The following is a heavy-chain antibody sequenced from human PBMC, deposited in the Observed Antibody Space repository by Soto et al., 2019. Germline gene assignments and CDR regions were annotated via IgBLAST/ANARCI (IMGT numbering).Heavy chain of an antibody. CDR3: ARGLATLPVFAFDI. J-gene: IGHJ3*02. CDR2: VYWNDDK. CDR1: GISLSTSGVG. V-gene: IGHV2-5*01. Sequence: QITLKGSGPTLVKPTQTLTLTCTLSGISLSTSGVGLGWIHQTPGKALEWLALVYWNDDKHYSPSLKSRLTITKDTSKNQAILTMTNMDPVDTATYYCARGLATLPVFAFDIWGQGTVVTVSS. D-gene: IGHD1-1*01.